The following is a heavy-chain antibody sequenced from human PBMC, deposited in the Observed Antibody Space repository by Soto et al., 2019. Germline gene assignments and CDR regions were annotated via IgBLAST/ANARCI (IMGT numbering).Heavy chain of an antibody. D-gene: IGHD3-22*01. V-gene: IGHV1-24*01. J-gene: IGHJ4*02. CDR3: ARQGHYYDSSGYPNY. CDR1: GYTLTELS. CDR2: FDPEDGET. Sequence: ASVKVSCKVSGYTLTELSMHWVRQAPGKGLEWMGGFDPEDGETIYAQKFQGRVTMTEDTSTDTVYMELSSLRSEDTAVYYCARQGHYYDSSGYPNYWGQGTLVTVSS.